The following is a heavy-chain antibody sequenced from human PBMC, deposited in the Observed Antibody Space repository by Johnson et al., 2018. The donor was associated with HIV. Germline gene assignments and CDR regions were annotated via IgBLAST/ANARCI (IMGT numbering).Heavy chain of an antibody. CDR1: GFTFSSYA. CDR2: ISYDGSDK. Sequence: QVQLVESGGGVVQPGRSLRLSCAASGFTFSSYAMHWVRQAPDKGLEWVAVISYDGSDKYYADSVKGRFTISRDNSKNTLYLQMNSLRAEDTAVYYCTTGVFHAFDMWGQGTMVTVSS. J-gene: IGHJ3*02. V-gene: IGHV3-30*04. D-gene: IGHD1-1*01. CDR3: TTGVFHAFDM.